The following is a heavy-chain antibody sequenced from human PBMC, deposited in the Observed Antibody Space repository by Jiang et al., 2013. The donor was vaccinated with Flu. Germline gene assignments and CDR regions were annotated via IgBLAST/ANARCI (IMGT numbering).Heavy chain of an antibody. CDR1: GVSISSSRYY. D-gene: IGHD6-19*01. CDR2: IYYNGNT. CDR3: ARQVSDNGWYYFDL. J-gene: IGHJ4*02. V-gene: IGHV4-39*01. Sequence: GLVKPSEALSLTCAVSGVSISSSRYYWAWIRQSPGKGLEWIGKIYYNGNTYYNPSLKSRVSMSMDTSENHFSLSLSSVTAADTAIYYCARQVSDNGWYYFDLWGQGTQVTVSS.